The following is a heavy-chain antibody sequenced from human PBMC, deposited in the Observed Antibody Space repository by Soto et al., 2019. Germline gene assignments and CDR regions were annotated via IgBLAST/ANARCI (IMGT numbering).Heavy chain of an antibody. J-gene: IGHJ3*01. CDR3: SKAMIGSYDSDAFDV. V-gene: IGHV3-30*18. D-gene: IGHD3-22*01. Sequence: GGSLRLSCGASGFSFSRYGIHWVRQAPGKGLEWVAVISYDESTTFYADSVKGRFTISRDNSKNTLFLQMNSLRPEDTAVYYCSKAMIGSYDSDAFDVWGQGTMVTVSS. CDR1: GFSFSRYG. CDR2: ISYDESTT.